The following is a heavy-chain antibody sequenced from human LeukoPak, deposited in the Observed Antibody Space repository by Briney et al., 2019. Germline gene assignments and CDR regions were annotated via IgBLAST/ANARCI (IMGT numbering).Heavy chain of an antibody. CDR3: AREGYYSGLDV. Sequence: PGGSLRLSCAASGFTFSSYSMKWVRQGPGKGLEWVSFIGSTISYISYADSVKGRFTISGDNAKNSLYLQMNSLRAEDTAVYYCAREGYYSGLDVWGQGTTVTVS. V-gene: IGHV3-21*01. J-gene: IGHJ6*02. CDR1: GFTFSSYS. CDR2: IGSTISYI.